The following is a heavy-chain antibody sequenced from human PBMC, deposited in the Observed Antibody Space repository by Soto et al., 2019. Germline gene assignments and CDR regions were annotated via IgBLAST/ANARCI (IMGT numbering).Heavy chain of an antibody. CDR2: ISGSGGST. J-gene: IGHJ5*02. D-gene: IGHD3-3*01. CDR1: GFTFSSYA. CDR3: AKDPGYDFCCGYSWFDP. Sequence: GGSLRLSCAASGFTFSSYAMSWVRQAPGKGLEWVSAISGSGGSTYYADSVKGRFTISRDNSKNTLYLQMNSLRAEDTAVYYCAKDPGYDFCCGYSWFDPWGQGTMVTVSS. V-gene: IGHV3-23*01.